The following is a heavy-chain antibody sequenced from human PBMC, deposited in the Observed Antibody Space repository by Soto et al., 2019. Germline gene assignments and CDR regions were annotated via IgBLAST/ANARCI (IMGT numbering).Heavy chain of an antibody. CDR1: GGSITSSNY. CDR3: ARVPGDFWSGYYSWFDP. D-gene: IGHD3-3*01. V-gene: IGHV4-39*07. CDR2: IHYSGST. Sequence: PSETLSLTCTVSGGSITSSNYWGWIRQPPGKGLEWIGSIHYSGSTYYNPSLKSRVTISVDRSKNQFSLKMSSVTAADTAVYYCARVPGDFWSGYYSWFDPWGQGTLVTVS. J-gene: IGHJ5*02.